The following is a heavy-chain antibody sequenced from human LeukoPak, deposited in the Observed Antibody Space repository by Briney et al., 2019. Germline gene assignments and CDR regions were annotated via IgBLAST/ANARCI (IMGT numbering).Heavy chain of an antibody. V-gene: IGHV1-69*13. Sequence: ASVKVSCKASGGTFSSYAISWVRQAPGQGLEWMGGIIPIFGTANYAQKFQGRVTITADESTSTAYMELSSLRSEDTAVYYCARVAEVADIVVVPEPRAAFDIWGQGTMVTVSS. CDR2: IIPIFGTA. CDR3: ARVAEVADIVVVPEPRAAFDI. J-gene: IGHJ3*02. D-gene: IGHD2-2*01. CDR1: GGTFSSYA.